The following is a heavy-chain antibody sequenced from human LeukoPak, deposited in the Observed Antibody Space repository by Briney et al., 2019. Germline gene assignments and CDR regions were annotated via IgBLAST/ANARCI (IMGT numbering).Heavy chain of an antibody. Sequence: GGSLRLSCAASGFTVSSNYMSWVRQAPGKGLEWVSVIYSGGSTYYADSVKGRFTISRDNSKNTVNLQMNSLRPEDTAVYYCARSPDSYGFHPFDYWGQGTLVTVSS. D-gene: IGHD5-18*01. CDR2: IYSGGST. CDR3: ARSPDSYGFHPFDY. V-gene: IGHV3-53*01. CDR1: GFTVSSNY. J-gene: IGHJ4*02.